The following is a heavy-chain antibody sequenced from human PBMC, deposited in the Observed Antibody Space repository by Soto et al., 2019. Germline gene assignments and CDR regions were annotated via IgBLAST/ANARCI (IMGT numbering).Heavy chain of an antibody. CDR2: IKQDGSEK. CDR3: ARDQKWFGELSLGFRSDT. CDR1: GFTFSSYW. J-gene: IGHJ5*02. D-gene: IGHD3-10*01. V-gene: IGHV3-7*01. Sequence: PGGSLSLSCAASGFTFSSYWMSWVRQAPGKGLEWVANIKQDGSEKYYVDSVKGRFTISRDNAKNSLYLQMNSLRAEDTAVYHCARDQKWFGELSLGFRSDTWGQGTLLTV.